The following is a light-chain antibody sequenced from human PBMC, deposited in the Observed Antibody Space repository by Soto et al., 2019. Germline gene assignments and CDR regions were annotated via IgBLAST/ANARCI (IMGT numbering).Light chain of an antibody. CDR3: QQYNNWPPT. V-gene: IGKV3-15*01. J-gene: IGKJ5*01. CDR1: PSVTNF. Sequence: EIVLTQSPATLSLSPGERATLSCRASPSVTNFLAWYQQKPGQAPRLLIYGASIRATGVPATFSGSGSGTEFTLSISSLQSEDFAVYYCQQYNNWPPTFGQGTRLEIK. CDR2: GAS.